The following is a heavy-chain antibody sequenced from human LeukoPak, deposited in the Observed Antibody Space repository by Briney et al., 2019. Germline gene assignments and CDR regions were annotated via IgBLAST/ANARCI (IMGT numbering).Heavy chain of an antibody. CDR1: GFTFSSYA. J-gene: IGHJ3*02. CDR3: ARSTVTTPHDAFDI. V-gene: IGHV3-48*04. CDR2: ISSSSSTI. D-gene: IGHD4-17*01. Sequence: PGGSLRLSCAASGFTFSSYAMSWVRQAPGKGLEWVTYISSSSSTIYYADSVKGRFTISRDNAKNSLCLQMNSLRAEDTALYYCARSTVTTPHDAFDIWGQGTMVTVSS.